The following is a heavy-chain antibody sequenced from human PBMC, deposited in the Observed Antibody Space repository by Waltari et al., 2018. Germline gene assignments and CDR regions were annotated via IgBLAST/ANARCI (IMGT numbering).Heavy chain of an antibody. J-gene: IGHJ4*02. D-gene: IGHD3-9*01. CDR3: AREKQEYDILTGYYLYYFDY. V-gene: IGHV4-59*01. CDR1: AGSISSYY. CDR2: IYYSGST. Sequence: QLQLQESVPGLVKPSETLSRTCTVSAGSISSYYGSWIRQPQGKGLEWIGYIYYSGSTNYNPSLKSRVTISVDTSKNQFSLKLSSVTAADTAVYYCAREKQEYDILTGYYLYYFDYWGQGTLVTVSS.